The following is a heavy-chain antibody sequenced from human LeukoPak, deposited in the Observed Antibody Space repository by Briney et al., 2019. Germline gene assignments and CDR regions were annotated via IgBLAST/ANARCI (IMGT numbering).Heavy chain of an antibody. CDR1: GFTPSSHG. Sequence: AGKSLRLSCAASGFTPSSHGMHWVRQAPGKGLEWVAVISYDGINKYYADSVKGRFTISRDDPKSTVYLQMNNLRADDTAVYYCARQGYGGNSLALDYWGQGTLVTVSS. V-gene: IGHV3-33*01. D-gene: IGHD4-23*01. CDR2: ISYDGINK. CDR3: ARQGYGGNSLALDY. J-gene: IGHJ4*02.